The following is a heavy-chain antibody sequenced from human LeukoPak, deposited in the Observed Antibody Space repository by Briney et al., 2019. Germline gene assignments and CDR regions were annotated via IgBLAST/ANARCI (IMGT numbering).Heavy chain of an antibody. J-gene: IGHJ4*02. Sequence: GGSLRLSCAASGFTFSSYGMHWVRQAPGKGLEWVAVIWYDGSNKYYADSVKGRFTISRDNSKNTLYLQMNSLRAEDTAVYYCARTYYYGSGSYLDSDYWGQGTLVTVSS. V-gene: IGHV3-33*01. CDR3: ARTYYYGSGSYLDSDY. CDR2: IWYDGSNK. D-gene: IGHD3-10*01. CDR1: GFTFSSYG.